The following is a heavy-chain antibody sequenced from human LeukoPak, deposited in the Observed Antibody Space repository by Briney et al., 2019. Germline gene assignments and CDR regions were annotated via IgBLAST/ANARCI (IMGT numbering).Heavy chain of an antibody. CDR3: ARYHYFDY. J-gene: IGHJ4*02. CDR1: GFTFSSYW. V-gene: IGHV3-7*01. Sequence: PGGSLRLSCAASGFTFSSYWMSWVRQAPGKGLEWVANINQDGSVKYYVDFVKGRFTISRDNAKNSLYLQMNSLRAEDTAAYFCARYHYFDYWGQGTLVTVSS. CDR2: INQDGSVK.